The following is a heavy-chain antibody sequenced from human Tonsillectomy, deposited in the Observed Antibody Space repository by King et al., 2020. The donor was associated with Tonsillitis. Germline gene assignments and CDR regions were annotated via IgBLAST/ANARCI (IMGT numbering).Heavy chain of an antibody. V-gene: IGHV3-11*01. J-gene: IGHJ3*02. CDR1: GFTFSDYY. D-gene: IGHD3-16*01. CDR3: ASPERGNDAFDI. CDR2: ITNSGSTK. Sequence: VQLVESGGGLVKPGGSLRLSCAASGFTFSDYYMSWIRQAPGKGLEWVSYITNSGSTKYYADSVKGRFTISRDSAKNSLYLQMNSLRVEDTAVYYCASPERGNDAFDIWGQGTMVTVSS.